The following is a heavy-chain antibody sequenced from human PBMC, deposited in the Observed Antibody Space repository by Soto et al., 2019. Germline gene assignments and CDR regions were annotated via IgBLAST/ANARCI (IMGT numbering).Heavy chain of an antibody. J-gene: IGHJ6*02. Sequence: SETLSLTCAVYGGSFSGYYWSWIRQPPGKGLEWIGEINHSGSTNYNPSLTGRVNISVETSKNQFSLELSFVTAADTAVYYCARVRAARPAYYYYGMDVWGQGTTVTVSS. D-gene: IGHD6-6*01. CDR1: GGSFSGYY. V-gene: IGHV4-34*01. CDR3: ARVRAARPAYYYYGMDV. CDR2: INHSGST.